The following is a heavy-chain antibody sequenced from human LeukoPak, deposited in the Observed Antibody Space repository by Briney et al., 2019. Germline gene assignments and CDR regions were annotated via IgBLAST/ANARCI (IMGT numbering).Heavy chain of an antibody. CDR1: GFSFSSYA. CDR2: ISFDGSNK. V-gene: IGHV3-30-3*01. CDR3: ARKTSSGPFDS. Sequence: GGSLRLSCAASGFSFSSYAMHWVRQAPGKGLEWVAVISFDGSNKFYADSVKGRFTISGDNAKDSLYLQMNSLRAEDTAVYYCARKTSSGPFDSWGQGTLVTVSS. J-gene: IGHJ5*01. D-gene: IGHD3-22*01.